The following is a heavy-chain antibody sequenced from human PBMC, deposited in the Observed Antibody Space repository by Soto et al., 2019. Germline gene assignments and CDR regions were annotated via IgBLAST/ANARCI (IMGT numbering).Heavy chain of an antibody. CDR3: AMYFCAKRSRCSCYSGFNH. J-gene: IGHJ4*02. Sequence: ASVKVSCKASGYTFTSYDINWVRQATGQGLEWMGWMNPNSGNTGYAQKFQGRVTMTRNTSISTAYMELSSLRSEDTAVYYCAMYFCAKRSRCSCYSGFNHWGQGTLVTVSS. CDR1: GYTFTSYD. CDR2: MNPNSGNT. D-gene: IGHD2-15*01. V-gene: IGHV1-8*01.